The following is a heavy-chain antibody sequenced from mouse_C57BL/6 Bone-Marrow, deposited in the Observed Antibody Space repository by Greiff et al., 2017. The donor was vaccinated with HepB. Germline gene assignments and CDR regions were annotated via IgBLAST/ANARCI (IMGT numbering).Heavy chain of an antibody. CDR1: GYTFTSYW. CDR2: IYPGNSDT. D-gene: IGHD3-3*01. CDR3: TTTRTDYAMDY. J-gene: IGHJ4*01. Sequence: VQLKQSGTVLARPGASVKMSCKTSGYTFTSYWMHWVKQRPGQGLEWIGAIYPGNSDTSYNQKFKGKAKLTAVTSAGTAYLELSSLTNEDAAVYDSTTTRTDYAMDYWGQGTSVTVSS. V-gene: IGHV1-5*01.